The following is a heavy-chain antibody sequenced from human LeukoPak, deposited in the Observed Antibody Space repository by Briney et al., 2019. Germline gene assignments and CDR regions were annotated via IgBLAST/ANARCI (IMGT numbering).Heavy chain of an antibody. CDR2: ISGSGVTT. CDR1: GFTFSSYA. Sequence: GGSLRLSCAASGFTFSSYAMGWVRQAPGKGLEWVSAISGSGVTTHYAGSVKGRFSISRDNSKNTLYLQMDSLRAEDTALYYCAKRVVVGATSPYSDFQDWGQGTLVTVSS. D-gene: IGHD1-26*01. J-gene: IGHJ1*01. CDR3: AKRVVVGATSPYSDFQD. V-gene: IGHV3-23*01.